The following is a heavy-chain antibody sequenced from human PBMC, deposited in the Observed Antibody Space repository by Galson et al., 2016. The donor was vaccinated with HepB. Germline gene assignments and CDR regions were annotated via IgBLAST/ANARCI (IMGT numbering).Heavy chain of an antibody. Sequence: SETLSLTCAVYGGSVSYYYCNWIRQPPGKGLEWIGSIYYSGSTFYNLSLKSRVTISVDTSKNQFSLKLSSVTAADTAVYYCFQYGSGSYYNAPAVQHWGQGTLVTVSS. CDR2: IYYSGST. D-gene: IGHD3-10*01. CDR3: FQYGSGSYYNAPAVQH. J-gene: IGHJ1*01. V-gene: IGHV4-34*01. CDR1: GGSVSYYY.